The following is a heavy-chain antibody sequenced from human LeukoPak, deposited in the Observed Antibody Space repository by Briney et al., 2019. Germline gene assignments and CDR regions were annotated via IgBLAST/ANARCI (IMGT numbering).Heavy chain of an antibody. J-gene: IGHJ4*02. CDR2: IIPIFGTA. D-gene: IGHD3-22*01. Sequence: ASVKVSRKASGGTFSSYAISWVRQAPGQGLEWMGGIIPIFGTANYAQKFQGRVTITADESTSTAYMELSSLRSEDTAVYYCASEGGGERDSSGYYPEFDRWGQGTLVTVSS. CDR3: ASEGGGERDSSGYYPEFDR. CDR1: GGTFSSYA. V-gene: IGHV1-69*13.